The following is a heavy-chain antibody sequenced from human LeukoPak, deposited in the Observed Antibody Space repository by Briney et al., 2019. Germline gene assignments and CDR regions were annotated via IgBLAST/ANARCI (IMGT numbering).Heavy chain of an antibody. CDR3: ARTRSSSSSWYGQFDY. Sequence: ASVKVSCKASGGTFSSYAISWVRQAPGQGLEWMGGIIPIFGTANYAQKFQGRVTITADKSTSTAYMELSSLRSEDTAVYYCARTRSSSSSWYGQFDYWGQGTLVTVSS. CDR2: IIPIFGTA. V-gene: IGHV1-69*06. CDR1: GGTFSSYA. D-gene: IGHD6-13*01. J-gene: IGHJ4*02.